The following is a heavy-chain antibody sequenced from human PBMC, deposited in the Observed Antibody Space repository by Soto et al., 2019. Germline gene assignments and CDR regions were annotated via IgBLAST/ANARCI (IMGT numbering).Heavy chain of an antibody. CDR2: INHSGST. CDR3: AIGRCTSHCYRKPYYYYYGMDV. CDR1: GGSFSGYY. J-gene: IGHJ6*02. D-gene: IGHD2-2*01. V-gene: IGHV4-34*01. Sequence: PSETLSLTCAVYGGSFSGYYWSWIRQPPGKGLEWIGEINHSGSTNYNPSLKSRVTISVDTSKNQFSLKLSSVTAADTAVYYCAIGRCTSHCYRKPYYYYYGMDVWGQGTTVTVSS.